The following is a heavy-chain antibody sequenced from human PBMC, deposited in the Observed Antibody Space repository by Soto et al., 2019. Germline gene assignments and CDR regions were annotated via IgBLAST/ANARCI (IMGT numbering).Heavy chain of an antibody. Sequence: PGGSLRLSCAGSGFTFGDSYMSWIRQAPGKGLEWLSYISPGSRYPAYADSVKGRFTVSRDNAKRSLYLQMMSLTAEDTAIYYCVRGGGGGLFDPWGQGTMVTVSS. D-gene: IGHD2-15*01. CDR3: VRGGGGGLFDP. V-gene: IGHV3-11*06. J-gene: IGHJ5*02. CDR1: GFTFGDSY. CDR2: ISPGSRYP.